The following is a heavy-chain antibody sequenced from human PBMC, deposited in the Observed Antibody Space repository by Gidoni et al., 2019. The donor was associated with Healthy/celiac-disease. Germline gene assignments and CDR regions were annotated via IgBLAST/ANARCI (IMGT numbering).Heavy chain of an antibody. CDR1: GGTFSTYA. D-gene: IGHD3-3*01. J-gene: IGHJ5*02. V-gene: IGHV1-69*01. CDR2: IIPIFGTA. Sequence: QVQLVQSGAAVKKPGSSVTVSCKASGGTFSTYAISWVRQAPGQGLEWRGGIIPIFGTANYAQKFQGRVTITADESTSTAYMELSSLRSEDTAVYYCATHAFYDFWSGRPAGFDPWGQGTLVTVSS. CDR3: ATHAFYDFWSGRPAGFDP.